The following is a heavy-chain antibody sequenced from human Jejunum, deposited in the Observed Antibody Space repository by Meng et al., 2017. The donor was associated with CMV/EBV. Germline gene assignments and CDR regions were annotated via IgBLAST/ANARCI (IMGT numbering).Heavy chain of an antibody. CDR2: IDSGGRT. D-gene: IGHD3-16*01. J-gene: IGHJ4*02. CDR1: GFTVSFKY. CDR3: AREGDYPVFDY. Sequence: GESGGGLIHPRGSLRLHCAASGFTVSFKYMSWVRQAPGKGLEWVSVIDSGGRTYYADSVKGRLTISRDNSENTLYLQMNNLRAEDTAVYYCAREGDYPVFDYWGQGTLVTVSS. V-gene: IGHV3-53*01.